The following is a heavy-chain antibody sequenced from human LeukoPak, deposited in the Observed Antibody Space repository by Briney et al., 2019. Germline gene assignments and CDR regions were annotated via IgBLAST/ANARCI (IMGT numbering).Heavy chain of an antibody. J-gene: IGHJ4*02. D-gene: IGHD3-22*01. CDR1: GFIFSSNY. V-gene: IGHV3-53*01. CDR2: IYSGGTT. CDR3: ARESGYDTSGYYLDC. Sequence: GGSLRLSCAASGFIFSSNYMSWVRQAPGKGLEWVSVIYSGGTTYYADSVKGRFTISRDNSENTLYLQMNSLRAEDTAVYYCARESGYDTSGYYLDCWGQGTLVTVSS.